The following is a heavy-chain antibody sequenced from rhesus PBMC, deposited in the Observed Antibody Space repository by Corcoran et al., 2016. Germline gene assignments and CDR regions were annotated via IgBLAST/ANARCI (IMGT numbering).Heavy chain of an antibody. D-gene: IGHD6-31*01. CDR3: ARRQRLVMGDAFDF. CDR2: IYGSGSST. V-gene: IGHV4-169*01. CDR1: GGSISRSY. J-gene: IGHJ3*01. Sequence: QLQLQESGPGLVKPSETLSVTRAVSGGSISRSYWSWIRQAPGTGLEWIGYIYGSGSSTNYNPSLQSRVTLSVDTSKNQLSLKLSSVTAADTAVYYCARRQRLVMGDAFDFWGQGLRVTVSS.